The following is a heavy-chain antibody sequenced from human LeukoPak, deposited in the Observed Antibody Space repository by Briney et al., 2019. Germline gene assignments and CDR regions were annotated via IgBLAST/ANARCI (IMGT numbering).Heavy chain of an antibody. J-gene: IGHJ4*02. CDR1: GYTFTGYY. CDR3: ARSGYPTDYFDY. CDR2: INPNSGGT. Sequence: ASVKVSCKASGYTFTGYYMHWVRQAPGQGLEWMGWINPNSGGTNYAQKFQGRVAMTRDTSISTAYMELSRLRSDDTAVYYCARSGYPTDYFDYWGQGTLVTVSS. V-gene: IGHV1-2*02. D-gene: IGHD3-22*01.